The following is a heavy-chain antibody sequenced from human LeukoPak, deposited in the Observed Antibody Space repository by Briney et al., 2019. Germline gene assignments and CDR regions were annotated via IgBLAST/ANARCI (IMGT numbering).Heavy chain of an antibody. V-gene: IGHV4-4*09. Sequence: SETMSLTCTVSGVSMSAYQWSWVRQSPEKGLEWIGCINTKGETSYNPSLKSRVTTSVDTSKSQFSLRLTSVTAADTAVYYCATSNDAKIAPFDHWGQGAPVTVSS. CDR1: GVSMSAYQ. CDR2: INTKGET. D-gene: IGHD2-21*01. J-gene: IGHJ4*02. CDR3: ATSNDAKIAPFDH.